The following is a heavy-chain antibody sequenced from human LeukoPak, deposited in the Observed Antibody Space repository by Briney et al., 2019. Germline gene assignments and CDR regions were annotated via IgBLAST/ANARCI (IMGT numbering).Heavy chain of an antibody. CDR2: ISGSGST. Sequence: GGSLRLSCAASGFTFSSYAMSWVRQAPGKGLEWVSAISGSGSTYYADSVKGRFTISRDNSKNTLYLQMNSLRAEDTAVYYCAKDRGRESYQGAFDIWGQGTMVTVSS. V-gene: IGHV3-23*01. D-gene: IGHD5-24*01. CDR3: AKDRGRESYQGAFDI. J-gene: IGHJ3*02. CDR1: GFTFSSYA.